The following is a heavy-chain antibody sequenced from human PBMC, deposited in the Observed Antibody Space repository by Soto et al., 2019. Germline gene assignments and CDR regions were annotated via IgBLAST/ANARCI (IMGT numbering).Heavy chain of an antibody. CDR1: GFTFNEFA. D-gene: IGHD6-25*01. Sequence: RLSCATSGFTFNEFAISCVRQAQGKELDCVTNIPGSGGSTYYADSVKGRFTISRDNSKNTVYLHMNSLRAEDTAVYYCAKEISSACFPLDFWGQGTLVTVSS. CDR3: AKEISSACFPLDF. V-gene: IGHV3-23*01. J-gene: IGHJ4*02. CDR2: IPGSGGST.